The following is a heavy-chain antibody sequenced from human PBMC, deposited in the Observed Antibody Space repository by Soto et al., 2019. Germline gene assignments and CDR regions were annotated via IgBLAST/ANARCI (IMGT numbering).Heavy chain of an antibody. D-gene: IGHD3-3*01. CDR2: IYHSGST. CDR3: DRYYDFWSGSYYFDY. V-gene: IGHV4-30-2*01. Sequence: SETLSLTCAVSGGSISRGGYSWRWIRQPPGKGLEWIGYIYHSGSTYYNPSLKSRVTISVDRSKNQFSLKVSSVTAADTAVYYCDRYYDFWSGSYYFDYWGQGTLVTVSS. J-gene: IGHJ4*02. CDR1: GGSISRGGYS.